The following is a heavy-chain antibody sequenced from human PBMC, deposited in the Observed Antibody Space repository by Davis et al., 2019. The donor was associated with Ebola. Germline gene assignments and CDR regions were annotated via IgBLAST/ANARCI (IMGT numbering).Heavy chain of an antibody. Sequence: GESLKISCAASGFTFSSYTMNWVRQAPGKGLEWASYISSSSSTIYYADSVKGRFTISRDNAKNSLYLQMNSLRDEDTAVYYCARDPIVVVITNDYWGQGTLVTVSS. CDR3: ARDPIVVVITNDY. J-gene: IGHJ4*02. CDR2: ISSSSSTI. CDR1: GFTFSSYT. V-gene: IGHV3-48*02. D-gene: IGHD3-22*01.